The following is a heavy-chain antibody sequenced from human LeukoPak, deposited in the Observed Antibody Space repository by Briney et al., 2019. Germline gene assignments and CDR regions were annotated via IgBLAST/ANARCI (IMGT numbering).Heavy chain of an antibody. Sequence: ASVKVSCKASGYTFTSYGISWVRQASGQGLDWMGWISAYNGNTNYAQKLQGRVTMTTDTSTSTAYMELRSLRSDDTAVYYCARDGYSSSWYSNDWFDPWGQGTLVTVSS. V-gene: IGHV1-18*01. J-gene: IGHJ5*02. CDR1: GYTFTSYG. CDR3: ARDGYSSSWYSNDWFDP. CDR2: ISAYNGNT. D-gene: IGHD6-13*01.